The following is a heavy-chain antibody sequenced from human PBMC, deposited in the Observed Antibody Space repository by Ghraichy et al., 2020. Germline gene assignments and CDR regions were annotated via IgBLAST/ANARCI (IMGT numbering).Heavy chain of an antibody. CDR1: GFTFNSFW. CDR2: INSDGSST. Sequence: GGSLRLSCAASGFTFNSFWMHWVRQAPGKGLVYVSRINSDGSSTSYGDSVKGRFTISRDNAKNTLYLQMNSLRAEDTAVYYCARDDRVGDGYTSVYWGQGTLVTVSS. J-gene: IGHJ4*02. D-gene: IGHD5-24*01. CDR3: ARDDRVGDGYTSVY. V-gene: IGHV3-74*01.